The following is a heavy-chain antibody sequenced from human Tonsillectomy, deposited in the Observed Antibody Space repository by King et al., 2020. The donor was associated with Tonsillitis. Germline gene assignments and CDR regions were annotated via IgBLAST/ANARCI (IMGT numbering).Heavy chain of an antibody. Sequence: VQLQQWGAGLLKPSETLSLSCAVYGGSFSDYYRSWIRQTPGKGLEWIGEITHSGSTNYNPSLKSRVTISADTSKNQFSLKLRSVTAADTAVYFCARVVSGRLGELSYPYYFVSWGQGTLVTVSS. CDR2: ITHSGST. CDR3: ARVVSGRLGELSYPYYFVS. J-gene: IGHJ4*02. V-gene: IGHV4-34*01. D-gene: IGHD3-16*02. CDR1: GGSFSDYY.